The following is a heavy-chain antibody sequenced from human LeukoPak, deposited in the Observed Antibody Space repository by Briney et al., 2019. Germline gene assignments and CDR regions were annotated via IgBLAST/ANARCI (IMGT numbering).Heavy chain of an antibody. CDR3: AKDRYSSGWSSFDY. CDR2: ISWDGGST. Sequence: PGGSLRLSCAASGFTFDDYTMHWVRQAPGKGLEWVSLISWDGGSTYYADSVKGRFTISRDNSKNSLYLQMNSLRAEDIALYYCAKDRYSSGWSSFDYWGQGTLVTVSS. CDR1: GFTFDDYT. J-gene: IGHJ4*02. D-gene: IGHD6-19*01. V-gene: IGHV3-43*01.